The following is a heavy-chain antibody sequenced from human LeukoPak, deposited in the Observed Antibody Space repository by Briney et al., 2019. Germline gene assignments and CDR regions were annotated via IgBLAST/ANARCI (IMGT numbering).Heavy chain of an antibody. V-gene: IGHV1-46*01. CDR2: INPSGGST. CDR1: GYTFTSYY. D-gene: IGHD6-13*01. Sequence: ASVKVSCKASGYTFTSYYMHWVRQAPGRGLEWMGIINPSGGSTSYAQKFQGRVTMTRDTSTSTVYMELSSLRSEDTAVYYCARGDYSSSWYVGEGAFDYWGQGTLVTVSS. J-gene: IGHJ4*02. CDR3: ARGDYSSSWYVGEGAFDY.